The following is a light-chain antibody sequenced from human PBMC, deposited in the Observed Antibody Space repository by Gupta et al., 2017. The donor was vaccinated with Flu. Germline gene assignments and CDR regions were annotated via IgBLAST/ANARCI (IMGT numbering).Light chain of an antibody. CDR3: QQRSNWNLLT. V-gene: IGKV3-11*01. J-gene: IGKJ4*01. Sequence: EIVLTQPPATLSLSPGERATLSCRASQSVSSYLAWYQQKPGQAPRLLIDDASNRATGIPARFSGSGSGTDFTLNISSLEPEDFAVYYWQQRSNWNLLTVGGGTQVEIK. CDR1: QSVSSY. CDR2: DAS.